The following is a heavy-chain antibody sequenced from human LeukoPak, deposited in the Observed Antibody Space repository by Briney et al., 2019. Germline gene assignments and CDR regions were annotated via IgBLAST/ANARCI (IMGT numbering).Heavy chain of an antibody. CDR2: ISSSSSYI. CDR3: ARDVKSGSYVNFQH. CDR1: GFTFSSYS. Sequence: GGSLRLSCAASGFTFSSYSMNWVRQAPGKGLEWVSSISSSSSYIYYADSVKGRFTIFRDNAKNSLYLQMNSLRAEDTAVYYCARDVKSGSYVNFQHWGQGTLVTVSS. V-gene: IGHV3-21*01. J-gene: IGHJ1*01. D-gene: IGHD1-26*01.